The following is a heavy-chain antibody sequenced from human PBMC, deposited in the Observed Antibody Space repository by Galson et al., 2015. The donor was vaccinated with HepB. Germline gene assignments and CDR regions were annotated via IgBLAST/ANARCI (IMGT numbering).Heavy chain of an antibody. J-gene: IGHJ5*02. CDR1: GGSFSGYY. CDR3: ARGSPSYSKGGWFDP. CDR2: INHSGST. V-gene: IGHV4-34*01. D-gene: IGHD3-10*01. Sequence: TLSLTCAVYGGSFSGYYWSWIRQPPGKGLEWIGEINHSGSTNYNPSLKSRVTISVDTSKNQFSLKLSAVTAADTAVYYCARGSPSYSKGGWFDPWGQGTLVTVSS.